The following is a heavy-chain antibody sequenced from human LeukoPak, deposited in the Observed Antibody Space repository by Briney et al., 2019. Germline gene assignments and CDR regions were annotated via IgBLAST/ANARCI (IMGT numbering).Heavy chain of an antibody. J-gene: IGHJ3*02. CDR3: AKTGCTGGSCFDI. V-gene: IGHV3-30*18. Sequence: GGSLRLSCEASGFTFSAYAMTWVRRAPGKGLEWVAVISSDGSNKYYADSVKGRFTISRDNSKNTLYLQMNSLRAEDTAVYYCAKTGCTGGSCFDIWGQGTMVTVSS. CDR1: GFTFSAYA. CDR2: ISSDGSNK. D-gene: IGHD2-15*01.